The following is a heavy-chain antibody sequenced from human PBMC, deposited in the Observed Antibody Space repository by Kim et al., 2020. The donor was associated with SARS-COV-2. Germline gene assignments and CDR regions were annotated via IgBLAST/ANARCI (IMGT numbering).Heavy chain of an antibody. CDR3: AGAGAYYDILTGYFFDI. J-gene: IGHJ3*02. V-gene: IGHV3-30*01. D-gene: IGHD3-9*01. Sequence: VKGRFTISRDNSKNTLYLQMNSLRAEDTAVYYCAGAGAYYDILTGYFFDIWGQGTMVTVSS.